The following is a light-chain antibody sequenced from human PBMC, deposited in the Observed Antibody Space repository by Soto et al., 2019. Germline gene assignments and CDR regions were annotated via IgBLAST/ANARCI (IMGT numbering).Light chain of an antibody. V-gene: IGLV2-14*01. CDR2: EVS. CDR3: TSYTTSSTWV. J-gene: IGLJ3*02. Sequence: QSALTQPASVSASPGQSITISCTGSSSDVGGYNYVSWYQQHPGRAPKLLIYEVSDRPSGVSNRFSGSKSGNTASLTISGLQDEDEDDYYCTSYTTSSTWVFGRGTKLTVL. CDR1: SSDVGGYNY.